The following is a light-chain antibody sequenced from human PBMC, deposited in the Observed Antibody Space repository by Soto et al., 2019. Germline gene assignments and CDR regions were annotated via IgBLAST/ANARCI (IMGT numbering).Light chain of an antibody. CDR3: SSYAGSKNWV. J-gene: IGLJ1*01. CDR1: SSDVGGYNY. Sequence: QSALTQPPSASGSPGQSVTISCTGTSSDVGGYNYVSWYQQHPGKAPKLMIYEVSERPSGVPDRFSGSKSGNTASLTVSGLQAEDEADYYCSSYAGSKNWVFGTG. CDR2: EVS. V-gene: IGLV2-8*01.